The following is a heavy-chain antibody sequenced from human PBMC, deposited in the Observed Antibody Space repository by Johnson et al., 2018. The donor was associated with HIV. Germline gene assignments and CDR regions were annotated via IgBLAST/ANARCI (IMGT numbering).Heavy chain of an antibody. Sequence: QVQLVESGGGVVQPGGSLRLSCAASGFMFSNYGMYWVRQAPGKGLEWVSFIRFDGSDKYYADSVKGRFTISRDDSKNTLYLQMNSLRAEDTAVYFCARAASQQQLKVPFDSWGQGTMVTVSS. D-gene: IGHD6-13*01. J-gene: IGHJ3*02. CDR3: ARAASQQQLKVPFDS. CDR2: IRFDGSDK. CDR1: GFMFSNYG. V-gene: IGHV3-30*02.